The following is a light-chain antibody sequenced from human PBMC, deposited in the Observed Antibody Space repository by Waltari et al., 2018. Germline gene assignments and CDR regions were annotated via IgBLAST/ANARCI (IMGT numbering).Light chain of an antibody. CDR1: KLGDRY. CDR2: QDK. J-gene: IGLJ2*01. CDR3: QAWDNSVGVV. Sequence: SYEVTQPPSVSVSPGQTANITCSGDKLGDRYTCWYQQKPGQSPLLVIDQDKKRPSGIPERFSGSNPGNTATLTISGTQAPDEGDYYCQAWDNSVGVVFGGGTKLTVL. V-gene: IGLV3-1*01.